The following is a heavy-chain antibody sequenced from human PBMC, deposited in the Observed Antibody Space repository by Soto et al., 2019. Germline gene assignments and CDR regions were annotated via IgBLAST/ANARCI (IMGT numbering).Heavy chain of an antibody. D-gene: IGHD2-15*01. V-gene: IGHV2-5*04. CDR1: GFSLSTSGVG. CDR2: IYWDDAE. CDR3: VRKKNYCSGGTCYNDSFDF. J-gene: IGHJ3*01. Sequence: QITLKESGPTLVKPTQTLTLTCTFSGFSLSTSGVGVGWIRQPPGKALEWLALIYWDDAERYRASLMSRLTITKDTSKNQGVRTMTNMDPVDTGTYYCVRKKNYCSGGTCYNDSFDFWGQGTMVTVSS.